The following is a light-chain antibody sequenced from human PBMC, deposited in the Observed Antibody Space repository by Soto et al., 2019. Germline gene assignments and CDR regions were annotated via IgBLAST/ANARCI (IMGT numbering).Light chain of an antibody. J-gene: IGKJ1*01. CDR3: QHYNSYSEA. CDR1: QTISSW. V-gene: IGKV1-5*03. Sequence: DIQMTQSPSTLSGSVGDRVTITCRASQTISSWLAWYQQKPGKAPKLLIYKASTLKSGVPSRFGGSGSGTEFTLTISSLQPDDFATYYCQHYNSYSEAFGPGTKVELK. CDR2: KAS.